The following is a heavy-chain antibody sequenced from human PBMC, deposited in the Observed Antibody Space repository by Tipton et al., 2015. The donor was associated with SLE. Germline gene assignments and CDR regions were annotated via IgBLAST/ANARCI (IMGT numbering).Heavy chain of an antibody. V-gene: IGHV4-59*08. CDR3: ARVLGVVKSYYMDV. D-gene: IGHD3-3*01. Sequence: TLSLTCTVSGGPISSDYWSWIRQPPGKGLEWIGYVYYSGSTNYNPSLKSRVTISVETSKSQFSLKLNSVDAADTAVYYCARVLGVVKSYYMDVWGKGTTVTVSS. J-gene: IGHJ6*03. CDR2: VYYSGST. CDR1: GGPISSDY.